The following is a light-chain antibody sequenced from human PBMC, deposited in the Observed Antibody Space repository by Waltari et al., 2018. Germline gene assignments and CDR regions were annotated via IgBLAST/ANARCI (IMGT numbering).Light chain of an antibody. V-gene: IGKV3-20*01. J-gene: IGKJ1*01. CDR2: DAS. CDR3: QKYGTLPAT. Sequence: EIVLTQSPGTLSFSPGDRATLSCRASQWGSTYLAWYQQNPGQAPRLLIYDASIRASGIPDRFSGSGWGTDFSLTISSLEPEDFAVYYCQKYGTLPATFGQGTKVQ. CDR1: QWGSTY.